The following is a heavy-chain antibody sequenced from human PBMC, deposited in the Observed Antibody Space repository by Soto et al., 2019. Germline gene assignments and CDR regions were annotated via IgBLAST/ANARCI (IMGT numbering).Heavy chain of an antibody. CDR3: AKDVSSRRWFDP. D-gene: IGHD3-16*01. V-gene: IGHV4-4*07. CDR1: GASIRSYH. Sequence: QVQLQESGPGLVKPSETLSLTCAVSGASIRSYHWSWIRQPAGKGLEWIGRMQHTGNTNYNPSLKSRVTMSLDTCKNQISLKMTSVTAADTAVYFCAKDVSSRRWFDPWGQGILVIVSS. CDR2: MQHTGNT. J-gene: IGHJ5*02.